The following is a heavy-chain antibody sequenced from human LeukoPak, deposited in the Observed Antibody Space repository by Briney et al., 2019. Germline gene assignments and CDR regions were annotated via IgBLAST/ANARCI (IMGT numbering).Heavy chain of an antibody. Sequence: PGGSLRLSCAASGFTSDDYAMHWVRHAQRKGLEWVSGISRNSDTIGCADSVKGRFTISRDNAKNSLYLQINSLRIEDMALYYCAKSYINYGGNSADAFDIWGQGTMVTVSS. V-gene: IGHV3-9*02. J-gene: IGHJ3*02. D-gene: IGHD4-23*01. CDR1: GFTSDDYA. CDR3: AKSYINYGGNSADAFDI. CDR2: ISRNSDTI.